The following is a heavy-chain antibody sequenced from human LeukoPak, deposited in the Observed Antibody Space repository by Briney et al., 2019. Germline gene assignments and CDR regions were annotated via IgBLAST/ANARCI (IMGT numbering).Heavy chain of an antibody. CDR3: ALRVVVPAANYNWFDP. CDR1: GYTFTSYG. V-gene: IGHV1-18*04. D-gene: IGHD2-2*01. J-gene: IGHJ5*02. CDR2: ISAYNGNT. Sequence: ASVKVSCKASGYTFTSYGISWVRQAPGQGLEWMGWISAYNGNTNYAQKLQGSVTMTTDTSTSTAYMELSSLRSEDTAVYYCALRVVVPAANYNWFDPWGQGTLVTVSS.